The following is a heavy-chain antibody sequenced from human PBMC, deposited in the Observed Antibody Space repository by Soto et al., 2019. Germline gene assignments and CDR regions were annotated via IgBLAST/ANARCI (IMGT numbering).Heavy chain of an antibody. Sequence: QVQLVQAGAEVKKPGASVKFSCKASGYSFNSYGITWVRQAPGQGLEWLGWISAYNGKTNYAHKPQGRVTMTTDTATSTAYMEVRSLSSDDTAVYYCSRSSVRGSYVPDDLGMDVWGKGTTVTVSS. CDR2: ISAYNGKT. V-gene: IGHV1-18*04. J-gene: IGHJ6*04. D-gene: IGHD5-18*01. CDR1: GYSFNSYG. CDR3: SRSSVRGSYVPDDLGMDV.